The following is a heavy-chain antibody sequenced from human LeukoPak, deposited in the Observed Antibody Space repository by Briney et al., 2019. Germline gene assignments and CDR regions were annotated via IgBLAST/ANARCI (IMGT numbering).Heavy chain of an antibody. J-gene: IGHJ5*02. CDR2: ISYDGNFY. CDR3: AKGSGINHYHWIDP. Sequence: SXRLSCAGSGLSLSASSMHWVRQXPGKGLEWVAAISYDGNFYFYSDSVRGRFTISRDNSKNTLYLQMDSLRAEDTALYYCAKGSGINHYHWIDPWGQGTLVTVSS. D-gene: IGHD1-14*01. V-gene: IGHV3-30-3*01. CDR1: GLSLSASS.